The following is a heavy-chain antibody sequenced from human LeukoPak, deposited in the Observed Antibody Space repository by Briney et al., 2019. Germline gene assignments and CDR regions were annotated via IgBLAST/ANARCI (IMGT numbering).Heavy chain of an antibody. CDR3: ARNFGGGDRSGPFY. Sequence: PGGSLRLSWAASRFTFNDYGMSWVRQAPRKGLEWVSGINWNGGSTGYADSVKGRFTISRDNAKNSLYLQMNSLRAEDTAFYYCARNFGGGDRSGPFYWGQGTLVTASS. CDR1: RFTFNDYG. V-gene: IGHV3-20*04. J-gene: IGHJ4*02. D-gene: IGHD3-22*01. CDR2: INWNGGST.